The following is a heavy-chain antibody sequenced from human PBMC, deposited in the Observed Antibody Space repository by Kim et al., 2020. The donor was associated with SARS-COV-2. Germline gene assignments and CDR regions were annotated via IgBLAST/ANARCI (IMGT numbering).Heavy chain of an antibody. CDR3: VRAGYYDYNCYYFDY. CDR1: GFTFSDHY. V-gene: IGHV3-72*01. CDR2: SRNKANIYTT. J-gene: IGHJ4*02. Sequence: GGSLRLSCAASGFTFSDHYMDWVRQAPGKGLEWVARSRNKANIYTTEYAASGKGRFTISRDDSKNSLNLQMNSLKTGDTAIYYCVRAGYYDYNCYYFDYWGQGTLVTVSS. D-gene: IGHD3-22*01.